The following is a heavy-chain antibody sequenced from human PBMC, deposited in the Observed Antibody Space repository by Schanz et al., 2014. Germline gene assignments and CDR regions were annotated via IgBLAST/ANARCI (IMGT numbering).Heavy chain of an antibody. CDR2: INPNSGGT. Sequence: QVQLVQSGAEVKKPGASVKVSCKASGYTFTSYGISWVRQAPGQGPEWMGRINPNSGGTNYAQKFQGRVTMTRDTSISTAYMELSSLRSDDTAVYYCARELRLEYYFDYWGQGTQVTVSS. J-gene: IGHJ4*02. V-gene: IGHV1-2*02. CDR1: GYTFTSYG. CDR3: ARELRLEYYFDY. D-gene: IGHD4-17*01.